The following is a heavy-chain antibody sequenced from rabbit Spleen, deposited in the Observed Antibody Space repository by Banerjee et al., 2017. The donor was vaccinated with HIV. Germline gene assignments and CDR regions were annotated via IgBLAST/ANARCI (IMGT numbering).Heavy chain of an antibody. Sequence: QSLEESGGGLVQPGGSLTLSCKASGFDFSSYYMTWVRQAPGKGLEWIGLTEPIFGTTYYANWVNGRFTISSHNAQNTLYLQVKSLTAADTATYFCARVGGVGVDGYATLWGPGTLVT. V-gene: IGHV1S7*01. CDR3: ARVGGVGVDGYATL. D-gene: IGHD6-1*01. J-gene: IGHJ4*01. CDR2: TEPIFGTT. CDR1: GFDFSSYY.